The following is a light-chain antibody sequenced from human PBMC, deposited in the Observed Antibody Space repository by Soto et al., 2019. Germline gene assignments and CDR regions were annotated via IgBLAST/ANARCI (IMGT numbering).Light chain of an antibody. Sequence: QSALTQPRSVSGSPGQSVTISCTGTSSDVGGYNYVSWYQQHPGKAPKLMIYDVSKRPSGVPDRFSGSKSSNTASLTISGLQAEDEADYYCCSYAGSYTFLLVFGTGTKLTVL. CDR2: DVS. CDR3: CSYAGSYTFLLV. V-gene: IGLV2-11*01. J-gene: IGLJ1*01. CDR1: SSDVGGYNY.